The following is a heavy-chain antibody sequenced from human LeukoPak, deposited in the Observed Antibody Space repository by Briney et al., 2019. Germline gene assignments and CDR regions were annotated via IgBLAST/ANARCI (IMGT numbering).Heavy chain of an antibody. D-gene: IGHD3-10*01. V-gene: IGHV1-2*02. CDR3: ARGSWFGELPLGY. CDR2: INPNSGGT. Sequence: ASVKVSCKASGYTFTGYYMHWVRQAPGQGLEWMGWINPNSGGTNYAQKFQGRVTMTRDTSISTACMELRSLRSDDTAVYYCARGSWFGELPLGYWGQGTLVTVSS. CDR1: GYTFTGYY. J-gene: IGHJ4*02.